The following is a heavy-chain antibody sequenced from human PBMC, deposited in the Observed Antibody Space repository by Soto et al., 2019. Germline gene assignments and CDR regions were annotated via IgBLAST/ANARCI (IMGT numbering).Heavy chain of an antibody. Sequence: PGGSLRLSCAASGFTFSSYAMSWVRQAPGKGLEWVSAISGSGGSTYYADSVKGRFTISRDNSKNTLYLQMNSLRAEDTAVYYCANPLRYSYGFEYYYYGMDVWGQGTMVTVSS. V-gene: IGHV3-23*01. D-gene: IGHD5-18*01. CDR2: ISGSGGST. CDR1: GFTFSSYA. J-gene: IGHJ6*02. CDR3: ANPLRYSYGFEYYYYGMDV.